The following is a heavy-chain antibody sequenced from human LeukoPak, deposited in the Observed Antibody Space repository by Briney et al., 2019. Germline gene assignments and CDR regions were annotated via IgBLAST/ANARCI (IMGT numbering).Heavy chain of an antibody. J-gene: IGHJ4*03. CDR2: IYYSGST. V-gene: IGHV4-59*01. CDR3: ARDPGGYCSGGSCYSVGYFDY. Sequence: SETLSLTCTVSGGSISSYYWSWIRQPPGKGLEWIGYIYYSGSTNYNPSLKSRVTISVDTSKNQFSLKLSSVTAADTAVYYCARDPGGYCSGGSCYSVGYFDYWGQGTLVTVSS. D-gene: IGHD2-15*01. CDR1: GGSISSYY.